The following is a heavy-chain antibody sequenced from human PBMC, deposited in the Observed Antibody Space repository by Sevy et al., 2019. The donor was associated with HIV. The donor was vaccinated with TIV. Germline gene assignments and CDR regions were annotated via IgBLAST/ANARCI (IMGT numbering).Heavy chain of an antibody. J-gene: IGHJ5*02. V-gene: IGHV1-2*07. Sequence: ASVKVSCKASGYTFTGYYMHWVRQAPGQGLEWMGWINGNSGDTKYAHKFQGRVTMTRDTSISTAYMELTRLTSDDTAVYHCVSKYPLEPISENWFDPWGQGTLVTVSS. CDR2: INGNSGDT. CDR1: GYTFTGYY. CDR3: VSKYPLEPISENWFDP. D-gene: IGHD1-1*01.